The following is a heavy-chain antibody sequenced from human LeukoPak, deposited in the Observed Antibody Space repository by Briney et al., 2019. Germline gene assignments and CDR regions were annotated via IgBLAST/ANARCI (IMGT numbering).Heavy chain of an antibody. J-gene: IGHJ3*02. Sequence: SQTLSLTCTVSGGSISSGSYYWSWIRQPAGKGLEWIGRISNSGSTNYNPSLKSRVTISVDTSKNQFSLKLSSVTAADTAVYFCARGRYSYDSSGAFDIWGQGTMVTVSS. D-gene: IGHD3-22*01. V-gene: IGHV4-61*02. CDR2: ISNSGST. CDR3: ARGRYSYDSSGAFDI. CDR1: GGSISSGSYY.